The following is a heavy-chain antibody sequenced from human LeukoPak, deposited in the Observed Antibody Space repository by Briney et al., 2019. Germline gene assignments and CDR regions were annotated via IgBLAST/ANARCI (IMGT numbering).Heavy chain of an antibody. D-gene: IGHD3-10*01. Sequence: ASVKVSCKASGYMFTSHDINWVRQATGQGLEWMGWMNPDSGKKGQAQKFQGRITMTRNTSISTAYMELSSLGPEDTAVYYCAKYKGGDYIDSGKRYYLDHWGQGTPVTVSS. CDR3: AKYKGGDYIDSGKRYYLDH. CDR2: MNPDSGKK. CDR1: GYMFTSHD. J-gene: IGHJ4*02. V-gene: IGHV1-8*01.